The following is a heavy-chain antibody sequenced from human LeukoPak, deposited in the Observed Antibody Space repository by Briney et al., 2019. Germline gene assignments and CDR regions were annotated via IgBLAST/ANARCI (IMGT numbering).Heavy chain of an antibody. J-gene: IGHJ4*02. CDR1: GFTFSSYG. CDR2: IWYDGSDK. D-gene: IGHD2-2*01. CDR3: AKGGHIVVVPAATDY. Sequence: GGSLRLSCATSGFTFSSYGMHWVRQAPGKGLEWVAFIWYDGSDKYYADSVKGRFTISRDTSKNTLYLQMNSLRAEDTAVYYCAKGGHIVVVPAATDYWGQGTLVTISS. V-gene: IGHV3-30*02.